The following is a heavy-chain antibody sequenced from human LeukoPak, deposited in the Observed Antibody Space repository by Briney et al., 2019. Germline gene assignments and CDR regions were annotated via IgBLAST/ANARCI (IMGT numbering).Heavy chain of an antibody. CDR1: GFTFSSYA. D-gene: IGHD2-15*01. CDR3: ASTLYSPDNWFDS. Sequence: PGGSLRLSCAASGFTFSSYAIHWVRQAPGKGLEWVAVISYDGSNKYYADSVKGRFTISRDNAKNSLYLQVNSLRAEDTALYYCASTLYSPDNWFDSWGQGTLVTVSS. J-gene: IGHJ5*01. CDR2: ISYDGSNK. V-gene: IGHV3-30*04.